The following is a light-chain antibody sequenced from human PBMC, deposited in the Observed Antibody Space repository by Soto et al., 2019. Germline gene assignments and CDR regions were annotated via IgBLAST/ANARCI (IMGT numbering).Light chain of an antibody. CDR3: QHYGSSPPSI. V-gene: IGKV3-20*01. J-gene: IGKJ5*01. CDR1: QSISSNY. CDR2: DAS. Sequence: EIVLTQSPGTLSLSPGERATLSCRASQSISSNYLAWYQQKPGQAPRLLIFDASTRAPGFPDRFSGSGSGTDFTLTISRLEPEDFAVYHCQHYGSSPPSIFDQGTRLEIK.